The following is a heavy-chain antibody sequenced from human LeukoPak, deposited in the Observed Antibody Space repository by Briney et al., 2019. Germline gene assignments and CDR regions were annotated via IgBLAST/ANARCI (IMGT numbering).Heavy chain of an antibody. J-gene: IGHJ4*02. D-gene: IGHD4-17*01. V-gene: IGHV3-74*01. CDR1: GFTFSSYW. CDR2: INSDGSST. Sequence: PGGSLRLSCAASGFTFSSYWMHWVRQAPGKGXXXXSRINSDGSSTSYADSVKGRFTISRDNAKNTLYLQMNSLRAEDTAVYYCARDLYYGDYFDYWGQGTLVTVSS. CDR3: ARDLYYGDYFDY.